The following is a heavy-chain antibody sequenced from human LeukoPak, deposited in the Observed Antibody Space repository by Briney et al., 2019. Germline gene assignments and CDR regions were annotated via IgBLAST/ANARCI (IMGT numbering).Heavy chain of an antibody. J-gene: IGHJ4*02. CDR3: AKSLLRRYSSSWYPGY. V-gene: IGHV3-23*01. CDR2: IHPNGVNT. CDR1: GFTFSHIG. D-gene: IGHD6-13*01. Sequence: GGSLRLSCEASGFTFSHIGMAWVRQAPGKGLEWVSSIHPNGVNTHHADSVRGRFTISRDNSKNTLFLQMNSLRAEDTAVYYCAKSLLRRYSSSWYPGYWGQGTLVTVSS.